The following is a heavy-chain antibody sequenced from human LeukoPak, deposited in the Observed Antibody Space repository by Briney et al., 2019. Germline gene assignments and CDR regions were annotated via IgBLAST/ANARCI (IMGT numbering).Heavy chain of an antibody. D-gene: IGHD5-24*01. CDR1: GGSFSGYY. CDR3: ARERDGYSFDY. V-gene: IGHV4-34*01. J-gene: IGHJ4*02. CDR2: INHSGST. Sequence: PSETLSLTCAVYGGSFSGYYWSWIRQPPGKGLEWIGEINHSGSTNYNPSLKSRVTISVDTSKNQFSLKLSSVTAADTAVYYCARERDGYSFDYWGQGTLVTVSS.